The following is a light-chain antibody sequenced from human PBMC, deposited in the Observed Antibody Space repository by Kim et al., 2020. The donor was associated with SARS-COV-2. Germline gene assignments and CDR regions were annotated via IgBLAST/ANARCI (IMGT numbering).Light chain of an antibody. CDR1: QSIRSY. CDR3: QQSYSTPIT. V-gene: IGKV1-39*01. CDR2: GVF. J-gene: IGKJ5*01. Sequence: DIQMTQSPSSLSASVGDRVTITCQASQSIRSYLNWYQQKPGKSPKLLIYGVFSLQSGVPSRFSGSGSGTDFTLTISSLQPEDFASYYCQQSYSTPITFGQGTRLEIK.